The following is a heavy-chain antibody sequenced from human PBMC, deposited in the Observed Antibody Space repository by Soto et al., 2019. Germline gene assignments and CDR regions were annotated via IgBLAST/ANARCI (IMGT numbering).Heavy chain of an antibody. CDR3: AKDDWQLGYYFDY. D-gene: IGHD6-6*01. V-gene: IGHV3-30*18. CDR1: GFTFSSYG. J-gene: IGHJ4*02. Sequence: QVQLVESGGGVVQPGRSLRLSCAASGFTFSSYGMHWVRQAPGKGLEWVAVISYDGSNKYYADSVKGRFTISRDNSKNTLCLQMNSMSAEDTAVYYGAKDDWQLGYYFDYWGQRPLVTFSS. CDR2: ISYDGSNK.